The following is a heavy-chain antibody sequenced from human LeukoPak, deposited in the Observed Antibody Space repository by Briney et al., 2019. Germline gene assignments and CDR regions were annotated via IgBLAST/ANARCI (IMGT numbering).Heavy chain of an antibody. CDR1: GGTFSSYA. J-gene: IGHJ4*02. CDR2: IIPIFGTA. V-gene: IGHV1-69*15. D-gene: IGHD5-12*01. Sequence: SVKVSCKASGGTFSSYAISWVRQAPGQGLEWMGRIIPIFGTANYAQKFQGRVTITADESTSTAYMGLSSLRSEDTAVYYCARSNSGYDWWIYYFDYWGQGTLVTVSS. CDR3: ARSNSGYDWWIYYFDY.